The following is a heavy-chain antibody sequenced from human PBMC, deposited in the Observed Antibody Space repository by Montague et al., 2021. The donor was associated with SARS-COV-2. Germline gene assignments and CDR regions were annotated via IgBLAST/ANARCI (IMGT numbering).Heavy chain of an antibody. V-gene: IGHV3-23*03. J-gene: IGHJ4*02. CDR1: GFTFSSYA. CDR3: TKGLGARDLYYLDS. Sequence: SLRLSCAASGFTFSSYAMSWFRQTPGKGLEWVAPIYNGGSSRNYADSVKGRFTISRDNSKNTLFLQMNSLRADDTAVYYCTKGLGARDLYYLDSWGQGTLVTVPS. CDR2: IYNGGSSR. D-gene: IGHD3/OR15-3a*01.